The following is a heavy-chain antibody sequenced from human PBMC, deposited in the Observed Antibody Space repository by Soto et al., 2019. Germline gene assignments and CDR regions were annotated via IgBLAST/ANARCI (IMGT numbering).Heavy chain of an antibody. CDR3: ARDVFGTGGSGSRRFDY. V-gene: IGHV4-31*03. CDR1: GGSISSGGYY. J-gene: IGHJ4*02. CDR2: LYYSGST. Sequence: QVQLQESGPGLVKPSQTLSLTCTVSGGSISSGGYYWSWIRQHPGKGLEWIGYLYYSGSTYYNPSLKSRVTISVDTSKNPFSLKLSSVTAADTAVYYCARDVFGTGGSGSRRFDYWGKGTLVTVSS. D-gene: IGHD3-10*01.